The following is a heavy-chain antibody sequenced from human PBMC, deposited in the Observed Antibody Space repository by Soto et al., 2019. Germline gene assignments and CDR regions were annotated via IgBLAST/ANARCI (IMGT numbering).Heavy chain of an antibody. D-gene: IGHD6-13*01. V-gene: IGHV3-11*05. CDR3: ARGRGAAADYFDF. CDR2: ISSSTSHT. J-gene: IGHJ4*02. Sequence: PGGSLRLSCAVSGFTFSDYYMTWIRQAPGKGLEWVSYISSSTSHTHYADSVKCRFTLSRDHAKYSLFLQMNSLRAEDTAVYYCARGRGAAADYFDFWGQGTLVTVSS. CDR1: GFTFSDYY.